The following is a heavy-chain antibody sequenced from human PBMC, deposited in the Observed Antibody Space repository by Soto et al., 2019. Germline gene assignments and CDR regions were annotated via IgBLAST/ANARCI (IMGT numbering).Heavy chain of an antibody. CDR1: GFMFSSYA. Sequence: PGGSLRLSCAASGFMFSSYAMNWVRQAPGKGLEWVSEISSGSADSTYYADSVKGRFTISRDNSKNTLYLQMNRLGAEDTAVYYCAKASRDYSRSSVCWGQGTLVTVSS. J-gene: IGHJ4*02. CDR3: AKASRDYSRSSVC. CDR2: ISSGSADST. V-gene: IGHV3-23*01. D-gene: IGHD6-6*01.